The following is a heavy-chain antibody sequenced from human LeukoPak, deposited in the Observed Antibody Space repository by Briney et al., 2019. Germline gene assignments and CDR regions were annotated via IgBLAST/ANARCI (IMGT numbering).Heavy chain of an antibody. Sequence: GGSLRLSCAASGMTFTDTWMSWVRQAPGKGLEWVAVIWYDGSNKYYADSVKGRFTISRDNSKNTLYLQMNSLRAEDTAVYYCAKSYYGSGSRYYYYMDVWGKGTTVTVSS. CDR2: IWYDGSNK. CDR1: GMTFTDTW. V-gene: IGHV3-33*06. J-gene: IGHJ6*03. D-gene: IGHD3-10*01. CDR3: AKSYYGSGSRYYYYMDV.